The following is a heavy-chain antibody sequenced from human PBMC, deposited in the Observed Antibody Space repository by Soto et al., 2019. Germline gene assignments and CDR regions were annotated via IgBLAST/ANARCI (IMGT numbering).Heavy chain of an antibody. V-gene: IGHV5-51*01. D-gene: IGHD2-2*02. J-gene: IGHJ6*02. CDR1: GYSFTSYW. CDR3: ARLSRPYIVVVPAAIMGAGYYYGMDV. CDR2: IYPGDSDT. Sequence: PGESLKISCKGAGYSFTSYWIGWVRQMPGKXLEWMGIIYPGDSDTRYSPSFQGQVTISADKSISTAYLQWSSLKASDTAMYYCARLSRPYIVVVPAAIMGAGYYYGMDVWGQGTTVTVSS.